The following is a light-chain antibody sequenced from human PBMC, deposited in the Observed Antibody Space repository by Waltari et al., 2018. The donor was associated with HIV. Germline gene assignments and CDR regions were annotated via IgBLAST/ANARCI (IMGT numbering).Light chain of an antibody. CDR2: CAS. CDR1: QSVSSN. V-gene: IGKV3-15*01. Sequence: EIVMTQSPATLSGSPGESATLSCRASQSVSSNLAWYQQQIGQAPRLLIYCASTRATGIPARFSGSGSGTEFTLTISSRQSEDFAVYYCQQYNNWPPWTFGQGTKVEIK. CDR3: QQYNNWPPWT. J-gene: IGKJ1*01.